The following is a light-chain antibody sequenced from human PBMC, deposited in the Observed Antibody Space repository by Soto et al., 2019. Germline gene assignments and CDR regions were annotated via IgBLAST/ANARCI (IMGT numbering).Light chain of an antibody. V-gene: IGKV3-15*01. CDR1: QSVSSN. CDR3: QQSSDWPPIT. CDR2: GAS. Sequence: EIMMTQSPATLSVSPGERATLSCRASQSVSSNLAWYQQKPGQAPRLLIYGASTRATGVPARFSGSGSGTEFTLTIDSLQSEDFAVYYCQQSSDWPPITFGQGTRLEIK. J-gene: IGKJ5*01.